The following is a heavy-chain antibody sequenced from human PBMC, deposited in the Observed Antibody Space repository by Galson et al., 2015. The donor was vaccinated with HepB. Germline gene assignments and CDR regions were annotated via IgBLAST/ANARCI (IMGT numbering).Heavy chain of an antibody. Sequence: SVKVSCKASGGTFSSYAISWVRQAPGQGLEWMGGIIPIFGTANYAQKFQGRVTITADESTSTAYMELSSLRSEDTAVYYCAREDGPDSSGWYGGFDPWGQGTLVTVSS. V-gene: IGHV1-69*13. J-gene: IGHJ5*02. CDR1: GGTFSSYA. CDR2: IIPIFGTA. CDR3: AREDGPDSSGWYGGFDP. D-gene: IGHD6-19*01.